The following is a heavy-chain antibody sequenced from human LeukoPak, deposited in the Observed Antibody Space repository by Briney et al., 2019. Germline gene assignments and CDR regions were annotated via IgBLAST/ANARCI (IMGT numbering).Heavy chain of an antibody. D-gene: IGHD6-19*01. CDR1: GYTFTNFG. CDR2: ISPYNANT. CDR3: ARGLKDYDY. J-gene: IGHJ4*02. V-gene: IGHV1-18*01. Sequence: ASVKVSCKASGYTFTNFGISWVRQAPGQGLEWMAWISPYNANTNHAQKFQGRVTMTTDTSTSTAYMELRSLRYDDTAMYYCARGLKDYDYWGQGTLVSVSS.